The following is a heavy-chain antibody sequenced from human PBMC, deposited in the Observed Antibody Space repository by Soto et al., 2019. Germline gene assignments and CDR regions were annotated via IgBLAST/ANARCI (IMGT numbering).Heavy chain of an antibody. CDR3: ARYSYYDILTGYYDYFDY. CDR2: ISAYNGNT. Sequence: ASVKVSCKASGYTFPSYGISWVRQAPGQGLEWMGWISAYNGNTNYAQKLQGRVTMTTDTSTSTAYMELRSLRSDDTAVYYCARYSYYDILTGYYDYFDYWGQGTLVTVSS. V-gene: IGHV1-18*01. J-gene: IGHJ4*02. CDR1: GYTFPSYG. D-gene: IGHD3-9*01.